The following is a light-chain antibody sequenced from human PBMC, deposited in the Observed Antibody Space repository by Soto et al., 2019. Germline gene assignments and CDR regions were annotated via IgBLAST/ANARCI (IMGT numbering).Light chain of an antibody. CDR3: TSYTSSSPYV. J-gene: IGLJ1*01. CDR2: EVS. CDR1: SSDVGGYNY. Sequence: QSALTQPASVSGSPGQSITISCTGTSSDVGGYNYVSWYQQHPGKAPRLIIYEVSRRPSGISNRLSGSKSGNTASLTISGLQAVDEADYYCTSYTSSSPYVFGTGTKVTVL. V-gene: IGLV2-14*01.